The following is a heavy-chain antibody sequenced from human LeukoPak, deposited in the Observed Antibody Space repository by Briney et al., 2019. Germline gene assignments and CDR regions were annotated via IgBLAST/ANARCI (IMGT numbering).Heavy chain of an antibody. V-gene: IGHV1-2*02. CDR1: GYTFTGYY. Sequence: ASVKVSCKASGYTFTGYYIHWVRQAPGQGLEWMGWINPNNGGTDYAQKFQGRVMMTRDTSISTAYMELNSLRSDDTAVYYCTRMYDYGDLIPFDYGGQGTLVTVSS. CDR2: INPNNGGT. D-gene: IGHD4-17*01. J-gene: IGHJ4*02. CDR3: TRMYDYGDLIPFDY.